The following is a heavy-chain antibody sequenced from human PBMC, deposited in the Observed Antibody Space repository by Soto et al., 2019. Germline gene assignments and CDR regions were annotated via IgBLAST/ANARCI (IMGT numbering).Heavy chain of an antibody. V-gene: IGHV3-23*01. CDR1: GFTFSSYA. J-gene: IGHJ2*01. CDR3: ARDSASYSSSSGSYWYFDL. CDR2: IGATADAT. Sequence: GGSLRLSCAPSGFTFSSYAMSWVRQAPGKGLEWVSSIGATADATFYADSVAGRFSISRDTSASTAYMELSSLRSEDTAVYYCARDSASYSSSSGSYWYFDLWGRGTLVTVSS. D-gene: IGHD6-6*01.